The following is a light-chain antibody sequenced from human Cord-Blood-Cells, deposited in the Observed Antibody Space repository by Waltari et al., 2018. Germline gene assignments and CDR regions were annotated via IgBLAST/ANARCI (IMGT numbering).Light chain of an antibody. J-gene: IGLJ2*01. CDR3: CSYAGSSNVV. CDR1: SSDVGSYNL. V-gene: IGLV2-23*01. Sequence: QSALTQPASVSGSPGQSITISCTGTSSDVGSYNLVSWYQQHPGKAPKLMIYEGSKRTSGVSNRFSGSKSGNTASLTISGLQAEDEADYYCCSYAGSSNVVFGGGTKLTVL. CDR2: EGS.